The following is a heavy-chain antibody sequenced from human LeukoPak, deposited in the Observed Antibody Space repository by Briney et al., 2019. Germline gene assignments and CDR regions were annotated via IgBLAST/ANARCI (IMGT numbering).Heavy chain of an antibody. D-gene: IGHD3-22*01. CDR2: INPNSGGT. CDR3: ARALYYDSSGYYSSSYYYSQH. J-gene: IGHJ1*01. CDR1: GYTLSDYY. Sequence: ASVKVSCKASGYTLSDYYMHWVRQAPGQGLEWMGWINPNSGGTNYAQKFQGRVTMTRDTSISTAYMELSRLRSDDTAEYYCARALYYDSSGYYSSSYYYSQHWGQGTLVTVSS. V-gene: IGHV1-2*02.